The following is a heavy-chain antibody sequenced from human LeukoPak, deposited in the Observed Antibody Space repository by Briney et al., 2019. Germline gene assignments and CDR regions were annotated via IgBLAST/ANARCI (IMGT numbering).Heavy chain of an antibody. CDR2: IYYSGST. CDR3: ARERRDGYKVYFDY. CDR1: GGSIGYDY. D-gene: IGHD5-24*01. J-gene: IGHJ4*02. Sequence: PSETLSLTCTVSGGSIGYDYWSWIRQPPGKGLEWIGYIYYSGSTNYNPSLKSRVTISVDTSKNQFSLKLSSVTAADTAVYYCARERRDGYKVYFDYWGQGTLVTVSS. V-gene: IGHV4-59*01.